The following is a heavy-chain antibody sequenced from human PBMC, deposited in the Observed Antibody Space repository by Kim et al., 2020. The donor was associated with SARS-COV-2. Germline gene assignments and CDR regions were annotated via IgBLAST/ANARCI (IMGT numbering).Heavy chain of an antibody. CDR3: ARATSGNYYYFDY. Sequence: NPPRESRVTMSVDTSKNQFSLKLSSVTAADTAMYYCARATSGNYYYFDYWGQGTLVTVSS. J-gene: IGHJ4*02. V-gene: IGHV4-4*07. D-gene: IGHD1-26*01.